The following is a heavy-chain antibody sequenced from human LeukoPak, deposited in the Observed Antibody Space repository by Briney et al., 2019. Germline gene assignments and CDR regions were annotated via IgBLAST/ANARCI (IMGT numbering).Heavy chain of an antibody. CDR1: GFTFSSYS. D-gene: IGHD6-19*01. J-gene: IGHJ5*02. CDR3: ARGSSGWSHHWFDP. CDR2: ISSSSSYI. V-gene: IGHV3-21*01. Sequence: GGSLRLSCAASGFTFSSYSMNWVRQAPGKGLEWVSSISSSSSYIYYADSVKGRFTISRDNAKNSLYLQMNSLRAEDTAVYYCARGSSGWSHHWFDPWGQGTLVTVSS.